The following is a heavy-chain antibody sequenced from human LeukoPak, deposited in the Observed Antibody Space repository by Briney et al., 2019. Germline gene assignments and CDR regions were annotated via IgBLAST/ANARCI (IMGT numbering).Heavy chain of an antibody. J-gene: IGHJ4*02. CDR3: ARVTGYMIEDYFDY. CDR2: IYYSGST. D-gene: IGHD3-22*01. Sequence: SETLSLTCTVSGGSISSYYWSWIRQPPGKGLEWIGYIYYSGSTNYNPSLKSRVTISVDTSKNRFSLRLSSVTAADTAVYYCARVTGYMIEDYFDYWGQGTLVTVSS. CDR1: GGSISSYY. V-gene: IGHV4-59*01.